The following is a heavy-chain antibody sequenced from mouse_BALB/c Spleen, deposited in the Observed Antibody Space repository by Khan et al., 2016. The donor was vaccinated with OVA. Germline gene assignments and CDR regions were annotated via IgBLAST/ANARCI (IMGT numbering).Heavy chain of an antibody. CDR1: GYTFTSYW. CDR3: TRSKYYVSGLYAMDY. V-gene: IGHV1S41*01. J-gene: IGHJ4*01. CDR2: IAPGSDST. Sequence: DLIKPGASVKLSCKASGYTFTSYWINWIKQRPGQGLEWIGRIAPGSDSTSYNEIFTSKAILTVDTSSTTAFIQLRSLSSEDSAVSICTRSKYYVSGLYAMDYWGQGTSLTVSS. D-gene: IGHD1-3*01.